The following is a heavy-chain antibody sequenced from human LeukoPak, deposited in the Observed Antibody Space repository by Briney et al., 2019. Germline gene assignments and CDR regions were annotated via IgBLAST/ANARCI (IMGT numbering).Heavy chain of an antibody. CDR2: IYYSGST. CDR3: ARTRIAAAGINWFDP. D-gene: IGHD6-13*01. Sequence: SETLSLTCAVYGGSFSGYYWSWIRQPPGKGLEWIGSIYYSGSTYYNPSLKSRVTISVDTSKNQFSLKLSSVTAADTAVYYCARTRIAAAGINWFDPWGQGTLVTVSS. CDR1: GGSFSGYY. J-gene: IGHJ5*02. V-gene: IGHV4-34*01.